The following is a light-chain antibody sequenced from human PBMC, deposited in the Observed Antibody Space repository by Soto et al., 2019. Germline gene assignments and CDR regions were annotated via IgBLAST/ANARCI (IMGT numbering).Light chain of an antibody. CDR1: QSISSW. Sequence: DIQMTQSRSTLSASVGDRVTITCRDSQSISSWLAWYQQKPGKAPKLLMFDASSLDSGVPSRFSGSGSGTEFTLTISSLQPDDFATYYCQQYNAYPWTFGQATKVDIK. V-gene: IGKV1-5*01. CDR3: QQYNAYPWT. CDR2: DAS. J-gene: IGKJ1*01.